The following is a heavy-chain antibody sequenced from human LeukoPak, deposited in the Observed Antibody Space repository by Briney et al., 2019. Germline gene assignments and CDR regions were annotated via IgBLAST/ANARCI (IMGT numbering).Heavy chain of an antibody. CDR2: ISTYSGNT. V-gene: IGHV1-18*01. Sequence: ASVKVSCKASSYTFTSYGISWVRQAPGQGLEWMGWISTYSGNTNYAQNLQGRVTMTTDTSTSTAYMELRSLRSDDTAVYYCARDASYGDSYDAFDIWGPGTMVTVSS. J-gene: IGHJ3*02. CDR3: ARDASYGDSYDAFDI. CDR1: SYTFTSYG. D-gene: IGHD4-17*01.